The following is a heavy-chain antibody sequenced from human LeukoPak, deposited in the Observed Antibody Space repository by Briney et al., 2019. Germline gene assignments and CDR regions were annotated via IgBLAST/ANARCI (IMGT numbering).Heavy chain of an antibody. D-gene: IGHD6-13*01. Sequence: GGSLRLSCAASGFTFSSYGMHWVRQAPGKGLEWVAVISFDGRKKFYADSVKGRFTISGDNPKNTLYLEMSGLRTEDTAVYYCAREGPQLEMGDFDYWGQGILVTVSS. CDR2: ISFDGRKK. J-gene: IGHJ4*02. CDR1: GFTFSSYG. V-gene: IGHV3-30*19. CDR3: AREGPQLEMGDFDY.